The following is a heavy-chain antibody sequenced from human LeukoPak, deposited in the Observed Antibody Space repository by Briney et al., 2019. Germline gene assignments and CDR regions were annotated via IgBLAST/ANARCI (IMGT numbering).Heavy chain of an antibody. CDR2: IKSKTDGGST. D-gene: IGHD1-14*01. Sequence: PGGSLRLSCAASGFTFSSFAMNWVRQAPGEGLEWVGRIKSKTDGGSTDYAAPVKGRFTISRDDSKNTLYLQMNSLKTEDTAVYYCTTIARRALYFQHWGQGTLVTVSS. J-gene: IGHJ1*01. CDR1: GFTFSSFA. CDR3: TTIARRALYFQH. V-gene: IGHV3-15*01.